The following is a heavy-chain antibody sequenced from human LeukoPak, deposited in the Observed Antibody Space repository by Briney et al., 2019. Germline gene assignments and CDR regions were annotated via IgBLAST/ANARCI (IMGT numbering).Heavy chain of an antibody. D-gene: IGHD3-3*01. CDR1: GFTFSSYE. V-gene: IGHV3-48*03. Sequence: GGSLRLSCAASGFTFSSYEMNWVRQAPGKGLEWVSYISSSGSTIYYADSVKGRFTISRDNAKNSLYLQMNSLRAEDTAVYYCARRRNPRRITAYMDVWGKGTTVTISS. CDR2: ISSSGSTI. CDR3: ARRRNPRRITAYMDV. J-gene: IGHJ6*03.